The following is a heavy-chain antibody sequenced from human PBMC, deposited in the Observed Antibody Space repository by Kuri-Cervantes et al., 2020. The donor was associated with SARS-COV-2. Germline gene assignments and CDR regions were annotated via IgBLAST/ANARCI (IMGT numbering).Heavy chain of an antibody. Sequence: GGSLRPSCAASGFTFSSYEMHWVRQAPGKGLEWVSYISSSGSAIYYADSVKGRFTISRDNAKNSLYLQMNSLRDEDTAVYYCARESRDAYNLGSFDLWGRGTLVTVSS. V-gene: IGHV3-48*03. D-gene: IGHD5-24*01. CDR2: ISSSGSAI. J-gene: IGHJ2*01. CDR3: ARESRDAYNLGSFDL. CDR1: GFTFSSYE.